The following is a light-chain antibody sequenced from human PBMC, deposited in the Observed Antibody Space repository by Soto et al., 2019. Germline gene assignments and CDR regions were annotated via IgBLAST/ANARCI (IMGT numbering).Light chain of an antibody. J-gene: IGLJ2*01. CDR1: SSNIGAGYD. Sequence: QSVLTQPPSVSGAPGQRVTISCTGSSSNIGAGYDVHWYQQLPGTAPKLLIYGNSNRPSGVPDRFSGSKSGTSASLAITGLQAEDEADYYCQCYDSSLSAHVVFGGGTKLTVL. CDR3: QCYDSSLSAHVV. V-gene: IGLV1-40*01. CDR2: GNS.